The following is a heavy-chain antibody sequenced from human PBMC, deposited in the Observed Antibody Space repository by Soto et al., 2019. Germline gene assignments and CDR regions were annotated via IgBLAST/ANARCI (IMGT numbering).Heavy chain of an antibody. J-gene: IGHJ5*02. CDR3: ARDCNRSWFGELSSRCWFDP. CDR1: GGSISSSNW. D-gene: IGHD3-10*01. CDR2: IYHSGST. V-gene: IGHV4-4*02. Sequence: QVQLQESGPGLVKPSGTLSLTCAVSGGSISSSNWWSWVRQPPGKGLEWIGEIYHSGSTNYNPSLKSRVTIPVDKSKNQFSLKLSSVTAADTAVYYCARDCNRSWFGELSSRCWFDPWGQGTLVTVSS.